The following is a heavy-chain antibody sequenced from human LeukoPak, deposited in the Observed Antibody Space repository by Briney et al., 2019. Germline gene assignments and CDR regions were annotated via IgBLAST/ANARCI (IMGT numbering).Heavy chain of an antibody. CDR1: GGSISTYY. V-gene: IGHV4-4*07. J-gene: IGHJ4*02. CDR3: ARDSYGHKFDY. CDR2: IYSSGST. D-gene: IGHD5-18*01. Sequence: PSETLSLTCTVSGGSISTYYWTWLRQPAGKGLEWIGRIYSSGSTNYNPSLKSRLTMTVDTSKNQFSLKLSSVTAADTAVYYCARDSYGHKFDYWGQGTLVTVSS.